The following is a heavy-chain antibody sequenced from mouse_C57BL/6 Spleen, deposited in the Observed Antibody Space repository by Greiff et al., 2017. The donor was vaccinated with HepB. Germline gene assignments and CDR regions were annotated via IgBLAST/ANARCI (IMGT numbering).Heavy chain of an antibody. D-gene: IGHD2-3*01. CDR3: ARKGWLLRGFAY. V-gene: IGHV1-55*01. J-gene: IGHJ3*01. CDR1: GYTFTSYW. Sequence: VQLQQPGAELVKPGASVKMSCKASGYTFTSYWITWVKQRPGQGLEWIGDIYPGSGSTTYNEKFKSKATLTVDTSSSTAYMQLSSLTSEDSAVYYCARKGWLLRGFAYWGQGTLVTVSA. CDR2: IYPGSGST.